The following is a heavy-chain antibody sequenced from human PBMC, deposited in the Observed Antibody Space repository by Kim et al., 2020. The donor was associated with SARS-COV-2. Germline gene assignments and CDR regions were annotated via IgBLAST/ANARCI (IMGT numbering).Heavy chain of an antibody. D-gene: IGHD3-3*01. V-gene: IGHV2-5*01. Sequence: YSPSLKGRLTITKDTSKNQVVLTMTNMDPVDTATYYCAHEYYDFWSGYTAWGQGTLVTVSS. CDR3: AHEYYDFWSGYTA. J-gene: IGHJ5*02.